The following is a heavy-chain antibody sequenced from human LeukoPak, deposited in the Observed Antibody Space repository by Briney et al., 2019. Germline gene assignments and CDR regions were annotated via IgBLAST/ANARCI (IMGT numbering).Heavy chain of an antibody. CDR2: INPDSGGT. D-gene: IGHD3-10*01. V-gene: IGHV1-2*02. J-gene: IGHJ3*02. Sequence: ASVKVSCKASGYTFTGYYMHWVRQAPGQGLEWMGLINPDSGGTNYAQKFQGRVTMTRDTSISTAYMELSRLRSDDTAVYYCARDLGSGKGNDAFDIWGQGTMVTVSS. CDR3: ARDLGSGKGNDAFDI. CDR1: GYTFTGYY.